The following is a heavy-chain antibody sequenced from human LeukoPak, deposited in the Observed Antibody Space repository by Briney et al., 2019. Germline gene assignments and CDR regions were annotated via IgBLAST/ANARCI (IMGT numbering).Heavy chain of an antibody. CDR2: IIPIFGTA. CDR3: ARALSGGAARTSNYMDV. D-gene: IGHD1-14*01. CDR1: GGTFSSYA. Sequence: SVKGSCKASGGTFSSYAISWVRQAPGQGLEWMGGIIPIFGTANYAQKFQGRVTITTDESTSTAYMELSSLRSEDTAVYYCARALSGGAARTSNYMDVWDKGTTVTVSS. V-gene: IGHV1-69*05. J-gene: IGHJ6*03.